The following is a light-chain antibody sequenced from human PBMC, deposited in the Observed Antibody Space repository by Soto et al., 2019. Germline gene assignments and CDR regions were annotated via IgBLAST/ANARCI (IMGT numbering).Light chain of an antibody. CDR3: QQYDTLPRA. CDR1: QDISNY. Sequence: DIQMTQSPSSLSASVGDRVTITCQASQDISNYLNWYQQKPGKAPKLLIYDASNLETGVPSRFSGSGSGTDFTFTISSLQPEDIATYYCQQYDTLPRAIGPGTKVDIK. J-gene: IGKJ3*01. V-gene: IGKV1-33*01. CDR2: DAS.